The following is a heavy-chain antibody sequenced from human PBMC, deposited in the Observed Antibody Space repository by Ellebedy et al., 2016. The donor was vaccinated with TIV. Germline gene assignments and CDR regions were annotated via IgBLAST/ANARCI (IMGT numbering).Heavy chain of an antibody. D-gene: IGHD3-3*01. CDR3: ARYYDFWSGYYTGEDY. CDR1: GFTFSSYA. J-gene: IGHJ4*02. CDR2: ISGSGGST. Sequence: GESLKISXAASGFTFSSYAMSWVRQAPGKGLEWVSAISGSGGSTYYADSVKGRFTISRDNSKNTLYLQMNSLRAEDTAVYYCARYYDFWSGYYTGEDYWGQGTLVTVSS. V-gene: IGHV3-23*01.